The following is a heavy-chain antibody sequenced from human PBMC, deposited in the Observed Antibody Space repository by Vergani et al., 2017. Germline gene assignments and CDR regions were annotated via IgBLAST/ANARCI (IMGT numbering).Heavy chain of an antibody. CDR1: GFTVSSNY. CDR2: IYSGGST. Sequence: EVQLVESGGGLVQPGGSLRLSCAASGFTVSSNYMSWVRQAPGKGLEWVSVIYSGGSTYYADSVKGRFTISRDNSKNTLYLQMNSLRAEDTAVYYCARVYSSTGRHFDLWGRGTLVTVSS. CDR3: ARVYSSTGRHFDL. D-gene: IGHD6-13*01. V-gene: IGHV3-66*01. J-gene: IGHJ2*01.